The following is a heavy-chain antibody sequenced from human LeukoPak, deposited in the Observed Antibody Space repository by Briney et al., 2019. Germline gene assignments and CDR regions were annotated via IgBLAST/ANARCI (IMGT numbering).Heavy chain of an antibody. CDR1: GYTFTGYY. J-gene: IGHJ6*02. V-gene: IGHV1-2*06. Sequence: ASVKVSCKASGYTFTGYYMHWVRQAPGQGLEWMGRINPNSGGTNFAQKFQGRVTMTRDTSISTAYMELSRLGSEDTAVYYCARPHSGTYYYGSGSYSGYYGMDVWGQGTTVAVSS. CDR3: ARPHSGTYYYGSGSYSGYYGMDV. CDR2: INPNSGGT. D-gene: IGHD3-10*01.